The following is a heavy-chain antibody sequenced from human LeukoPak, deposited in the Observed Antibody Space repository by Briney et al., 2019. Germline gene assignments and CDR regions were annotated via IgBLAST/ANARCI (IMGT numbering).Heavy chain of an antibody. CDR1: GYTFTDYY. V-gene: IGHV1-2*02. CDR2: INPNSGGT. D-gene: IGHD3-10*01. CDR3: ASRPSGITPLFDY. J-gene: IGHJ4*02. Sequence: ASVKVSCKASGYTFTDYYLHWVRQAPGQGLEWMGWINPNSGGTNYAQKFQGRVTMTRDTSISTAYMDLSRPRSDDTAVYYCASRPSGITPLFDYWGQGTLVTVSS.